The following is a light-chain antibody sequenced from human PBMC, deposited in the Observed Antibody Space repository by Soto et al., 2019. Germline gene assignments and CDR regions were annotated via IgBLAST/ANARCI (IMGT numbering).Light chain of an antibody. CDR1: NSNIGNNF. V-gene: IGLV1-51*01. J-gene: IGLJ3*02. CDR2: DTN. CDR3: GTWDSSLSAGV. Sequence: QSVLTQPPSVSAAPGQKVIISCSGSNSNIGNNFVSWYQQLSGTAPRLVIYDTNERPSGIPDRFSGSKSGTSATLVITGLQVGDEADYYCGTWDSSLSAGVFGGGTQLTVL.